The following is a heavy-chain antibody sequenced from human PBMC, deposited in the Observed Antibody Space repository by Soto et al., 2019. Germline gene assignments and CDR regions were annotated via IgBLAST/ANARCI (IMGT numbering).Heavy chain of an antibody. V-gene: IGHV3-21*01. D-gene: IGHD5-18*01. CDR2: ISSSSSYI. CDR1: GFTFSSYS. Sequence: PGGSLRLSCAASGFTFSSYSMNWVRQAPGKGLEWVSSISSSSSYIYYADSVKGRFTISRDNAKNSLYLQMNSLGAEDTAVYYCARGGYTNYYYGMDVWGQGTTVTVSS. CDR3: ARGGYTNYYYGMDV. J-gene: IGHJ6*02.